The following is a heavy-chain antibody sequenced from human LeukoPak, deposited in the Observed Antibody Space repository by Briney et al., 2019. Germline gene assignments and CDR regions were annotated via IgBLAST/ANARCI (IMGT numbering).Heavy chain of an antibody. Sequence: ASVKVSCKVSGYTLTELSMHWVRRAPGKGLEWMGGFDPEDGETIYAQKFQGRVTMTEDTSTDTAYMELSSLRSEDTAVYYCATIPRDSSDFDYWGQGTLVTVSS. J-gene: IGHJ4*02. D-gene: IGHD3-22*01. CDR3: ATIPRDSSDFDY. CDR1: GYTLTELS. V-gene: IGHV1-24*01. CDR2: FDPEDGET.